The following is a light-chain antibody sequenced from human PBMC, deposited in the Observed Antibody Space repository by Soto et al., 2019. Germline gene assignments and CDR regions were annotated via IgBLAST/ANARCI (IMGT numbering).Light chain of an antibody. CDR2: AAS. J-gene: IGKJ5*01. V-gene: IGKV1-9*01. CDR3: QQYNNWPPIT. Sequence: IQLTQSPSSLSASVGDRVTITCRASQGINSFLAWYQQKPGKAPKLLIYAASTLQSGVPSRFSGSGSGTDFTLTISSLQPEDFAVYYCQQYNNWPPITFGQGTRLEIK. CDR1: QGINSF.